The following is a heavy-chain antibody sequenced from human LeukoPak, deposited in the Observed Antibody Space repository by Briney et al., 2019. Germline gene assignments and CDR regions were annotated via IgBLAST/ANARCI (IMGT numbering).Heavy chain of an antibody. V-gene: IGHV1-69*13. J-gene: IGHJ6*02. CDR3: AMAYCTNGVCYYYYGMDV. CDR2: IIPIFGTA. CDR1: GGTFSSYA. Sequence: ASVTVSCKASGGTFSSYAISWVRQAPGQGLEWMGGIIPIFGTANYAQKFQGRVTITADESTSTAYMELSSLRSEDTAVYYCAMAYCTNGVCYYYYGMDVWGQGTTVTVSS. D-gene: IGHD2-8*01.